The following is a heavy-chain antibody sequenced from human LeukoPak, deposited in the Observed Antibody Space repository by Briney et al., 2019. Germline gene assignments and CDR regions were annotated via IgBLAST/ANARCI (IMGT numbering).Heavy chain of an antibody. CDR3: ARDPSTVVTL. CDR2: ISNSGSSI. J-gene: IGHJ4*02. CDR1: GFTFSDYY. Sequence: GGSLRLSCAASGFTFSDYYMSWIRQAPGKGLEWASYISNSGSSIYYADSVKGRFTISRDNAKNSLSLQMNSLRAEDTAVYYCARDPSTVVTLWGQGTLVTVSS. D-gene: IGHD4-23*01. V-gene: IGHV3-11*01.